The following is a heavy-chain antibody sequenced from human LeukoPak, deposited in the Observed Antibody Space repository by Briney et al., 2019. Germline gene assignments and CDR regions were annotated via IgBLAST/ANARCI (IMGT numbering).Heavy chain of an antibody. CDR2: IYTSGST. J-gene: IGHJ4*02. Sequence: PSETLPLTCTVSGGPMSSYYWSWIRQPAGKGLEWIGRIYTSGSTDYNPSLKSRVTMSVDTSKNQFSLKLSSVTAADTAVYYCAKTGEGGTYSSGWYGHYYFDYWGQGTLVTVSS. CDR1: GGPMSSYY. CDR3: AKTGEGGTYSSGWYGHYYFDY. D-gene: IGHD6-19*01. V-gene: IGHV4-4*07.